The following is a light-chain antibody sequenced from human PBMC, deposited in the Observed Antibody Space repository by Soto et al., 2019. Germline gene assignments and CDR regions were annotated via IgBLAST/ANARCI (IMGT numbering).Light chain of an antibody. Sequence: EIVLTQSPATLSLSAGERATLSCRASQSISNYLAWYQQRPGRAPRLLIDDASKRATGIPDRFSGSGSGADFTLSISSLEPEDFAVYYCQHRETFGQGTRLEIK. CDR3: QHRET. CDR1: QSISNY. CDR2: DAS. V-gene: IGKV3-11*01. J-gene: IGKJ5*01.